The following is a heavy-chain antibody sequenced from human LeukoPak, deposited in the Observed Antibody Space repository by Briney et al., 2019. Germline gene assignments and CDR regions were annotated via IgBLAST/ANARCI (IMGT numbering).Heavy chain of an antibody. D-gene: IGHD5-18*01. CDR1: GFTFSSYW. CDR3: ARGGIQLWFYYYYYMDV. Sequence: GGSLRLSCAASGFTFSSYWMHWVRQAPGKGLVWVSRINTDGSSTSYADSVKGRFTISRDSAKNTLYLQMNSLRAEDTAVYYCARGGIQLWFYYYYYMDVWGKGTTVTVSS. J-gene: IGHJ6*03. V-gene: IGHV3-74*01. CDR2: INTDGSST.